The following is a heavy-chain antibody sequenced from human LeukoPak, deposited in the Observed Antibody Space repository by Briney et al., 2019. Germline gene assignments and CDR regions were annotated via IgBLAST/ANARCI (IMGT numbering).Heavy chain of an antibody. D-gene: IGHD4-23*01. V-gene: IGHV3-23*01. CDR1: GFTFSNFA. CDR3: ARDRTTTVVTRVFDY. Sequence: PGGSLRLSCAASGFTFSNFALIWVRQAPVKGLEWVSSISAGGGTQYADAVRGRFTISRDNAKNSLYLQMNSLRAEDTAVYYCARDRTTTVVTRVFDYWGQGTLVTVSS. J-gene: IGHJ4*02. CDR2: ISAGGGT.